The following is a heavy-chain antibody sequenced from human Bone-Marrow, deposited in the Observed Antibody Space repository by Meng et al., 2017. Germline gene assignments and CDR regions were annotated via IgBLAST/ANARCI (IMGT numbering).Heavy chain of an antibody. J-gene: IGHJ3*02. Sequence: GESLKISCEASGFKVSDFEMNWVRQAPGKGLEWVSYISRSGTTMYYPDSVKGRFTISRDNAKNSLSLQLHSLRHEDTAVYSCVREGFFYDNTGYYSRSAFDIWGRGTVVTVSS. D-gene: IGHD3-22*01. CDR3: VREGFFYDNTGYYSRSAFDI. CDR2: ISRSGTTM. CDR1: GFKVSDFE. V-gene: IGHV3-48*03.